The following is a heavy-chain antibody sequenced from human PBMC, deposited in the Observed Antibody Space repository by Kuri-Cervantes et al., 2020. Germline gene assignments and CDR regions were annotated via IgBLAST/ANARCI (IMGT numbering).Heavy chain of an antibody. CDR2: ITPFNGNT. CDR3: ARCGYGTSNWFDP. J-gene: IGHJ5*02. Sequence: SVKVSCKASGYTFTYRYLHWVRQAPGQALEWMGWITPFNGNTNYAQKFQDRVTITRDTSASTAYMELSSLRSEDTAVYYCARCGYGTSNWFDPWGQGTLVTVSS. D-gene: IGHD3-22*01. V-gene: IGHV1-45*02. CDR1: GYTFTYRY.